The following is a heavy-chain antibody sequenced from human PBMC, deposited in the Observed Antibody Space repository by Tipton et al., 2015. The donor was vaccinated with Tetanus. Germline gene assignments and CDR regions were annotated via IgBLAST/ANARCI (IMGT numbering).Heavy chain of an antibody. D-gene: IGHD1-1*01. Sequence: QLVQSGGGLVKPGGSLRLSCAASGFTFSNYTMNWVRQPPGKGLEWVSSISASGRYKYYADSVKGRFTISRDNAKNSVYLQMNSLRVEDTALYYCAKDLEDQYYYGMDVWGRGTTVTVAS. CDR3: AKDLEDQYYYGMDV. CDR2: ISASGRYK. J-gene: IGHJ6*02. CDR1: GFTFSNYT. V-gene: IGHV3-21*01.